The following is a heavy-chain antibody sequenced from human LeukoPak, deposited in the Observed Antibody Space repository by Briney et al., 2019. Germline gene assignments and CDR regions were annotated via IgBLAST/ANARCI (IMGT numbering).Heavy chain of an antibody. Sequence: GASVTVSCKTSGYTFSTYTMHWVRQAPGQRLEWMGWINAGNGDTKYSQKLQGRVTMTTDTSTSTAYMELRSLRSDDTAVYYCARGQNWFDPWGQGTLVTVSS. CDR1: GYTFSTYT. CDR2: INAGNGDT. V-gene: IGHV1-3*01. CDR3: ARGQNWFDP. J-gene: IGHJ5*02.